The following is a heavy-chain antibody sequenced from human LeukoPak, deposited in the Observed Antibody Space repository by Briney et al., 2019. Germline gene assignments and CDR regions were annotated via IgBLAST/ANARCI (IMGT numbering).Heavy chain of an antibody. D-gene: IGHD2-15*01. V-gene: IGHV3-20*04. Sequence: GGSLRLSCAASGFTFNTYSMNWVRQAPGKGLEWVSGINWNGGSTGYADSGKGRFTISRDNSRNTLYLQMNSLRAEDTAIYYCAKNGDRGAYCSGGTCYPYYYYYMDVWGKGTTVTISS. J-gene: IGHJ6*03. CDR1: GFTFNTYS. CDR2: INWNGGST. CDR3: AKNGDRGAYCSGGTCYPYYYYYMDV.